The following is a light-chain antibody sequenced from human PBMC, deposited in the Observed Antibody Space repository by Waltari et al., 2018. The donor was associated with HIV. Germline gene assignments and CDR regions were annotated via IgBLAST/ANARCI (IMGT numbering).Light chain of an antibody. CDR1: SIGSKS. CDR2: DDS. CDR3: QVWYSLTDPVV. Sequence: SYVLTQPPSVSVAPEQTARITCGGSSIGSKSVHGYQQKPGQAPVLVVSDDSDRPSGIPERFSGSKSGNTATLTISRVEAGDEADYYCQVWYSLTDPVVFGGGTKLTVL. J-gene: IGLJ2*01. V-gene: IGLV3-21*02.